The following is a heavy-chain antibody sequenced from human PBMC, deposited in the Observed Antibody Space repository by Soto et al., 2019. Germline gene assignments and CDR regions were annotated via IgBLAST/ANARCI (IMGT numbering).Heavy chain of an antibody. V-gene: IGHV3-23*01. Sequence: GGSLRLSCAASGFTFSSYAMSWVRQAPGKGLEWVSAISGSGGSTYYADSVKGRFTISRDNSKNTLYLQMNSLRAEDTAVYYCEKVGGYDFWSGYFDYWGQRTLVTVPQ. J-gene: IGHJ4*02. CDR2: ISGSGGST. D-gene: IGHD3-3*01. CDR3: EKVGGYDFWSGYFDY. CDR1: GFTFSSYA.